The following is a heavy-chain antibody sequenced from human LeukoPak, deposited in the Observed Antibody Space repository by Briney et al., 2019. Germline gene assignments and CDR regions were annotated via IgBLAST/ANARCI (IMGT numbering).Heavy chain of an antibody. CDR2: INHSGST. CDR1: GGSFSGYY. D-gene: IGHD6-13*01. V-gene: IGHV4-34*01. CDR3: ARLSAAAGTFDP. Sequence: SETLSLTCAVYGGSFSGYYWSWIRQPPGRGLEWIGEINHSGSTNYNPSLKSRVTISVDTSKNQSSLKLSSVTAADTAVYYCARLSAAAGTFDPWGQGTLVTVSS. J-gene: IGHJ5*02.